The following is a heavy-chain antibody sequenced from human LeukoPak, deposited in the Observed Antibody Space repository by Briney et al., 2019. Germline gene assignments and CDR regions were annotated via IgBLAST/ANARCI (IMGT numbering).Heavy chain of an antibody. Sequence: PSETLSLTCAVYGGSFSGYYWSWIRQPPGKGLEWIGEINHSGSTNYNPSPKSRVTISVDTSKNQFSLKLSSVTAADTAVYYCARGWGAARHLYFDYWGQGTLVTVSS. D-gene: IGHD6-6*01. J-gene: IGHJ4*02. CDR3: ARGWGAARHLYFDY. CDR2: INHSGST. CDR1: GGSFSGYY. V-gene: IGHV4-34*01.